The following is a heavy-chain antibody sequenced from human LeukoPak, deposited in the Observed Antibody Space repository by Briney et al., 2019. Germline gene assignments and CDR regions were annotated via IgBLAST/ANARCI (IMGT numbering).Heavy chain of an antibody. CDR3: AGDFLTTVTPKYFQH. CDR2: IIPIFGTA. V-gene: IGHV1-69*06. D-gene: IGHD4-17*01. CDR1: GGTFSSYA. J-gene: IGHJ1*01. Sequence: ASVKVSCKASGGTFSSYAISWVRQAPGQGLEWMGGIIPIFGTANYAQKFQGRVTITADKSTSTAYMELSSLRSEDTAVYYCAGDFLTTVTPKYFQHWGQCTLVTVAS.